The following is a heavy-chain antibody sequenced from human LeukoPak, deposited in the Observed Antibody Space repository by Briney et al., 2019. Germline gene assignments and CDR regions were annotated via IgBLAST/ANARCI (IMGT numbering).Heavy chain of an antibody. J-gene: IGHJ6*02. D-gene: IGHD5-12*01. V-gene: IGHV5-10-1*01. CDR1: GYSFTSYW. CDR2: IDPSDSYT. Sequence: GESLKISCKGSGYSFTSYWISWVRQMPGKGLEWMGRIDPSDSYTNYSPSFQGHVTISADKSISTAYLQWSSLKASDTAMHYCARWVTTIRYYYGMDVWGQGTTVTVSS. CDR3: ARWVTTIRYYYGMDV.